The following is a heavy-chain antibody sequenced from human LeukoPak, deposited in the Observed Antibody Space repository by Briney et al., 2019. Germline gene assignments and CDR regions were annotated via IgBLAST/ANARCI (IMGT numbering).Heavy chain of an antibody. J-gene: IGHJ5*02. D-gene: IGHD3-9*01. Sequence: ASVKVSCKASGYTFTGYYMHWVRQAPGQGLEWMGWINPNSGGTNYAQKFQGRVTMTRDTSISTAYMELSRLRSDDTAVYYCARVQRATLRYFDWLPRNWFDPWGQGTLVTVSS. V-gene: IGHV1-2*02. CDR3: ARVQRATLRYFDWLPRNWFDP. CDR1: GYTFTGYY. CDR2: INPNSGGT.